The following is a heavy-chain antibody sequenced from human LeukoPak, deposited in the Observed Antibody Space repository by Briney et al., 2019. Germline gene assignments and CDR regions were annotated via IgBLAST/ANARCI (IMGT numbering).Heavy chain of an antibody. CDR3: AIEVYYHDTNSFVY. V-gene: IGHV1-2*02. D-gene: IGHD3-22*01. Sequence: GASVKVSCKASGYTFTDYYMHWVRQAPGQGLEWMGWINPNSGDTHYIQKFQDRVTMTRDTSISTAYMDLSSLTSDDTAIYYCAIEVYYHDTNSFVYWGQGTLVTVSP. CDR2: INPNSGDT. CDR1: GYTFTDYY. J-gene: IGHJ4*02.